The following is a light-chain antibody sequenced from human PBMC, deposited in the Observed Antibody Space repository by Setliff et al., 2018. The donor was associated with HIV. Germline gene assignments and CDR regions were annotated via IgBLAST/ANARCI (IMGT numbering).Light chain of an antibody. CDR2: EVS. CDR1: SSDVGGYNY. CDR3: SSYTSSGTPV. Sequence: QSVLTQPASVSGSPGQSITISCTGTSSDVGGYNYVSWYQQHPGKAPKLMIYEVSNRPSGVSNRFSGSKSGNTASLTISGLQAEEEADYYCSSYTSSGTPVFGGGTKVTVL. J-gene: IGLJ3*02. V-gene: IGLV2-14*01.